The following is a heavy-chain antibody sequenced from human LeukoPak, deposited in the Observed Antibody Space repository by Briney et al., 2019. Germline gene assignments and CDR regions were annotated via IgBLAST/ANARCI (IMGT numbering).Heavy chain of an antibody. CDR3: ARVEASGYDYGAFDY. CDR2: ISHDGRNK. D-gene: IGHD5-12*01. CDR1: GFSFDLSA. V-gene: IGHV3-30*03. J-gene: IGHJ4*02. Sequence: GGSLRLSCVVSGFSFDLSAMHWVRQAPGKGLEWVALISHDGRNKHNTDSVKGRFTISRDNAKNSLYLQMNSLRAEDTAVYYCARVEASGYDYGAFDYWGQGTLVTVSS.